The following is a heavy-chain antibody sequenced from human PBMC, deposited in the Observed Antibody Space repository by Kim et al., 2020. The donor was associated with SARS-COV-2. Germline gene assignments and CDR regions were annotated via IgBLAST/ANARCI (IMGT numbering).Heavy chain of an antibody. D-gene: IGHD2-21*01. CDR3: VTGGYSDYYYGMDV. Sequence: VGSLRLSCAASQFTFNYAWMSWVRQAPGKGLEWVGRIKSKADGGTTDYAAPVKGRFSISRDDSENTLYLQMDSLKSEDTAIYFCVTGGYSDYYYGMDVWG. CDR1: QFTFNYAW. CDR2: IKSKADGGTT. V-gene: IGHV3-15*01. J-gene: IGHJ6*01.